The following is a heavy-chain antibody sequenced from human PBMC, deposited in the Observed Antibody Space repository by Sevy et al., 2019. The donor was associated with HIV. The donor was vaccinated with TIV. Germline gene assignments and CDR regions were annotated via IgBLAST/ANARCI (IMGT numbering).Heavy chain of an antibody. CDR3: ARGSRDIVVVPAVSPYFDY. CDR2: INHSGST. D-gene: IGHD2-2*01. Sequence: SETLSLTCAVYGGSFSGYYWSWIRQPPGKGLEWIGEINHSGSTNYNPTLKSRVTISVDTSKNQFSLKLSSVTAADTAVYYCARGSRDIVVVPAVSPYFDYWGQGTLVTVSS. CDR1: GGSFSGYY. J-gene: IGHJ4*02. V-gene: IGHV4-34*01.